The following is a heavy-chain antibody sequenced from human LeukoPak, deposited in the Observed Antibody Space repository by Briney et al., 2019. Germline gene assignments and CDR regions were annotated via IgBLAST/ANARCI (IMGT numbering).Heavy chain of an antibody. D-gene: IGHD3-22*01. CDR3: AKDEHYYDSSIYYYYFDY. CDR1: GFTFSNYW. Sequence: PGGSLRLSCAASGFTFSNYWMSWVRQAPGKGLEWVANIKQDGSEKYYVDSVKGRFTISRDNAKNALYLQMNSLRAEDTAVYYCAKDEHYYDSSIYYYYFDYWGQGTLVTVSS. J-gene: IGHJ4*02. V-gene: IGHV3-7*01. CDR2: IKQDGSEK.